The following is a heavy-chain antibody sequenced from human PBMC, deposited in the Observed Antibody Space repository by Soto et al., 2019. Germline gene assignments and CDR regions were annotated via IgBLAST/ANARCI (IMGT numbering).Heavy chain of an antibody. CDR2: ISSSSSYI. D-gene: IGHD2-2*01. CDR1: GFTFSSYS. CDR3: ARDIVVVPAAILLDYYYGMDV. Sequence: GGSLDPSCPPPGFTFSSYSLTWAGRVPGKGLEWVSSISSSSSYIYYADSVKGRFTISRDNAKNSLYLQMNSLRAEDTAVYYCARDIVVVPAAILLDYYYGMDVWGQGTTVTVSS. J-gene: IGHJ6*02. V-gene: IGHV3-21*01.